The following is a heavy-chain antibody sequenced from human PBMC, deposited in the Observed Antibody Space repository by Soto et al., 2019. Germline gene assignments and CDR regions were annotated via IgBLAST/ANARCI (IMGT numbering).Heavy chain of an antibody. Sequence: QVQLVQSGVEVKKPGSSVRVSCKASGDTFKNSVISWVRQAPGQGLEWMGGTIPLFGTTDYAQKFQGRLTITKDESTTTAYMEVSRLTSEATAVYYCVAELDFGKLSVVWGQGTTVIVSS. J-gene: IGHJ6*02. CDR3: VAELDFGKLSVV. V-gene: IGHV1-69*01. D-gene: IGHD3-10*01. CDR1: GDTFKNSV. CDR2: TIPLFGTT.